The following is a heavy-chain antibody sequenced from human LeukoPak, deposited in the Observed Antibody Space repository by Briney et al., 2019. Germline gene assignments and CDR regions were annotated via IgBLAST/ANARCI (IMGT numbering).Heavy chain of an antibody. CDR1: GGTFSSYA. D-gene: IGHD6-19*01. Sequence: SVKVSCKASGGTFSSYAISWVRQAPGQGLEWMGGIIPIFGTANYAQKFQGRVTITADESTSTAYMELSSLRSEDTAVYYCARVGAIAVAGTNRHQAYGMDVWGKGTTVTVSS. J-gene: IGHJ6*04. CDR2: IIPIFGTA. CDR3: ARVGAIAVAGTNRHQAYGMDV. V-gene: IGHV1-69*01.